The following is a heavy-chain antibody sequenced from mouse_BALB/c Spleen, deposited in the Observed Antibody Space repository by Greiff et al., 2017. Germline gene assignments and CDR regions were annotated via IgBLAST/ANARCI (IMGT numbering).Heavy chain of an antibody. CDR2: ISSGGSYT. V-gene: IGHV5-6-4*01. Sequence: DVQLVESGGGLVKPGGSLKLSCAASGFTFSSYTMSWVRQTPEKRLEWVATISSGGSYTYYPDSVKGRFTISRDNAKNTLYLQMSSLKSEDTAMYYCTREGHRYDREMDYWGQGTSVTVSS. J-gene: IGHJ4*01. D-gene: IGHD2-14*01. CDR1: GFTFSSYT. CDR3: TREGHRYDREMDY.